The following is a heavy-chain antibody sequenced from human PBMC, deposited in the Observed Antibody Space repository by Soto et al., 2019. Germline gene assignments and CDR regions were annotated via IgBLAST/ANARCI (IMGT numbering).Heavy chain of an antibody. CDR1: GFTFSTYN. Sequence: EVQLVESGGGLVKPGGSLRLSCAASGFTFSTYNMNWVRQVPGNGLEWVSSISSSNTYKDYADSVKGRFTISRDNARNSLYLQMNSLRDEDTAVYYCAPSLEVPWYYYGMYVWGQGTTVTVSS. J-gene: IGHJ6*02. D-gene: IGHD2-2*01. V-gene: IGHV3-21*01. CDR3: APSLEVPWYYYGMYV. CDR2: ISSSNTYK.